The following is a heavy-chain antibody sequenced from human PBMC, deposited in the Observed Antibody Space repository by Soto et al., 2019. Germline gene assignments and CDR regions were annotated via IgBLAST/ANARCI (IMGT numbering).Heavy chain of an antibody. Sequence: GGSLRLSCAASGFTFSSYAMSWVRQAPGKGLEWVSAISGSGGSTYYADSVKGRFTISGDNSKNTLYLQMNSLRAEDTAVYYCAKNEEIEMATITNYWGQGTLVTVSS. V-gene: IGHV3-23*01. CDR1: GFTFSSYA. CDR3: AKNEEIEMATITNY. CDR2: ISGSGGST. D-gene: IGHD5-12*01. J-gene: IGHJ4*02.